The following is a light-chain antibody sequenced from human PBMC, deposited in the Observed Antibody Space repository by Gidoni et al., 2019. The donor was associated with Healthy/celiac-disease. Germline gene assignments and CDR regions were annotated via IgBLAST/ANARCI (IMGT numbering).Light chain of an antibody. CDR2: AAS. CDR3: QQSYSTPSIT. J-gene: IGKJ5*01. V-gene: IGKV1-39*01. Sequence: DIQMTQSPSSLSASVGDRVTITCRASQSISSYLNWYQQKPGKAPKLLIYAASSLQSGVPSRFSVIGSGTDFTLTISSLQPEDFATYYCQQSYSTPSITFGQGTRLEIK. CDR1: QSISSY.